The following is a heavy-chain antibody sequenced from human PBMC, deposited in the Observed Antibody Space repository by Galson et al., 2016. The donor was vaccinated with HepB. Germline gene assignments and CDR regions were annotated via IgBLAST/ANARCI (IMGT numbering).Heavy chain of an antibody. CDR2: IYYSGST. CDR1: GGSVSSDTYY. J-gene: IGHJ4*02. CDR3: ARDWGYCSRTSCGAFDN. V-gene: IGHV4-61*01. Sequence: SETLSLTCTVSGGSVSSDTYYWSWIRQPPGKGLEWIGYIYYSGSTNYNPSLESRLTISVDTSKNQFSLKLGSLTAADTAVYYCARDWGYCSRTSCGAFDNWGQGTLVTVSP. D-gene: IGHD2-2*01.